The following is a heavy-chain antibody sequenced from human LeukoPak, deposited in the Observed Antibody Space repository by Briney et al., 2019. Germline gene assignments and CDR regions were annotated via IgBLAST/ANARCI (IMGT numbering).Heavy chain of an antibody. CDR2: IYYSGST. Sequence: SETLSLTCTVSGGSISSYYWSWIRQPPGKGLEWIGYIYYSGSTNYNPSLKSRVTISVDMSKNQFSLKLSSVTAADTAVYYCARGGDLTNFDYWGQGTLVTVSS. CDR3: ARGGDLTNFDY. D-gene: IGHD2-8*01. CDR1: GGSISSYY. V-gene: IGHV4-59*01. J-gene: IGHJ4*02.